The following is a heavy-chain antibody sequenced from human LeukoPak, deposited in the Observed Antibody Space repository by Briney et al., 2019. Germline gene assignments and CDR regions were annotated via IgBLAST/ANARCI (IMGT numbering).Heavy chain of an antibody. D-gene: IGHD6-13*01. Sequence: GGPLRLSCAASGFTFSSYSMNWVRQAPGKGLEWVSSISSSSSYIYYADSVKGRFTISRHNAKNSLYLQMNSLRAEDTAVYYCARDKYSSSWYAFGYWGQGTLVTVSS. CDR2: ISSSSSYI. CDR1: GFTFSSYS. J-gene: IGHJ4*02. CDR3: ARDKYSSSWYAFGY. V-gene: IGHV3-21*01.